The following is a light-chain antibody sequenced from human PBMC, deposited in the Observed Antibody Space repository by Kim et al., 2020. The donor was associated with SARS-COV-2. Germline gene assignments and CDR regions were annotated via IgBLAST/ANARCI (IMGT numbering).Light chain of an antibody. J-gene: IGLJ3*02. CDR2: ANN. CDR3: QSYDSTNVV. Sequence: NFMLTQPHSVSESPGKAVTISCSRSSGTIASKYVQWYQQRPGSAPTTVIQANNQRPSGVPDLFSGSIDSSSNSASLTISGLRTEDEADYYCQSYDSTNVVFGGGTQLTVL. CDR1: SGTIASKY. V-gene: IGLV6-57*04.